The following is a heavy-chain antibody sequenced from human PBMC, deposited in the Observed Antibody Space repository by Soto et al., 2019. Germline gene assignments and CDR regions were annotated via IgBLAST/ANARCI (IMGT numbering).Heavy chain of an antibody. D-gene: IGHD2-15*01. V-gene: IGHV3-21*01. CDR2: ISPSTSHI. Sequence: EVHLVESGGGLVKPGGSLRLSCAVSGFTFSSCTMNWVRQAPGKGLEWVSSISPSTSHIYYTDSVKGRFTISRDNAKNAVLLQMNSLRAEDTAVYYCSGCSGGACHRNYGMDVWGQGTTVTVSS. J-gene: IGHJ6*02. CDR1: GFTFSSCT. CDR3: SGCSGGACHRNYGMDV.